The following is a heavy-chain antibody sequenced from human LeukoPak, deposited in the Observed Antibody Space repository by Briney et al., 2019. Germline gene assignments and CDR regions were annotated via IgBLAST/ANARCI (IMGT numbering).Heavy chain of an antibody. J-gene: IGHJ4*02. V-gene: IGHV1-69*13. CDR2: IIPIFGTA. D-gene: IGHD1-26*01. Sequence: GASVKVSCKASGGTFSSYAISWVRQAPGQGLEWMGGIIPIFGTANYAQKFQGRVTITADESTSTAYMELSSLRSEDTAVYYCARRRDLYSGSYYPFDYWGQGTLVTVSS. CDR1: GGTFSSYA. CDR3: ARRRDLYSGSYYPFDY.